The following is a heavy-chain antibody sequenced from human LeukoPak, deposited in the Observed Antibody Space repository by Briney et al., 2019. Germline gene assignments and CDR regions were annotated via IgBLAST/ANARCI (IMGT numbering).Heavy chain of an antibody. J-gene: IGHJ4*02. CDR2: INPSGGST. Sequence: RASVKVSCKASGYTLTSYYMHWVRQAPGQGLEWMGIINPSGGSTSYAQKFQGRVTMTRDTSTSTVYMELSSLRSEDTAVYYCASTRYGSGSYDYWGQGTLVTVSS. D-gene: IGHD3-10*01. CDR1: GYTLTSYY. V-gene: IGHV1-46*01. CDR3: ASTRYGSGSYDY.